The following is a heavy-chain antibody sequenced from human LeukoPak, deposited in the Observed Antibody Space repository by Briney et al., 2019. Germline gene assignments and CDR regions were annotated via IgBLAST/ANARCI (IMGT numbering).Heavy chain of an antibody. D-gene: IGHD2-15*01. Sequence: SGPALVKPTQTLTLTCSFSGFSLSTSPMRVSWIRQPPGKALEWLARIDWDDDKFYSTSLKTRLTISKDTSKNQVVLTMTNVDPVDTATYYCARSPDWQLWEGGGFDIWGQGTMVRVSS. V-gene: IGHV2-70*04. CDR2: IDWDDDK. CDR1: GFSLSTSPMR. J-gene: IGHJ3*02. CDR3: ARSPDWQLWEGGGFDI.